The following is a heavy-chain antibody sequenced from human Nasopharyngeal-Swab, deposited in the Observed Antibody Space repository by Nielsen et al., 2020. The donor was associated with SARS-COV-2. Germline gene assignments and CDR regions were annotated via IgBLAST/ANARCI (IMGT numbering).Heavy chain of an antibody. J-gene: IGHJ3*02. CDR2: IKQDGSEK. V-gene: IGHV3-7*01. CDR1: GSSFSRYS. CDR3: AREGPYSGTNVFDI. D-gene: IGHD5-12*01. Sequence: GESLKISCAVSGSSFSRYSMSWVRQAPGKGLEWVANIKQDGSEKYYVDSVKGRFTISRDNAQNSLYLQMNSLRAEDTAVYYCAREGPYSGTNVFDIWGQGTMVTVSS.